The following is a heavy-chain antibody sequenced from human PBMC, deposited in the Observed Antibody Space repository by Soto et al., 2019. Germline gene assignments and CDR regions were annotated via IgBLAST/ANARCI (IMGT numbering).Heavy chain of an antibody. D-gene: IGHD1-26*01. V-gene: IGHV1-3*01. CDR1: GYIFTTYA. Sequence: QVQLVQSGAEVRKPGASVTVSCKTSGYIFTTYAVHWVRQAPGQRPDWVGLINVGNGYTEYSQKFQGRVTLTRDTPASTVYMEVTSLTSKDTAMYYCARESTVGARFGYWGQGAQVTVSS. CDR2: INVGNGYT. J-gene: IGHJ4*02. CDR3: ARESTVGARFGY.